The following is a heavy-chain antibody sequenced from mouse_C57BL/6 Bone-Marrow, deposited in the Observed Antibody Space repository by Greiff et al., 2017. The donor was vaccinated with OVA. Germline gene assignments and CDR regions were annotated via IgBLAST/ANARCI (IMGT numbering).Heavy chain of an antibody. V-gene: IGHV2-5*01. J-gene: IGHJ3*01. CDR2: IWRGGST. CDR3: AKGGYDERPWFAY. Sequence: QVQLQQSGPGLVQPSQSLSITCTASGFSFTSYGVHWVRQSPGKGLEWLGVIWRGGSTDYNAAFMSSLSITKDNSKSQVFVKMNRLQADDTAIYYCAKGGYDERPWFAYWGQGTLVTVSA. CDR1: GFSFTSYG. D-gene: IGHD2-2*01.